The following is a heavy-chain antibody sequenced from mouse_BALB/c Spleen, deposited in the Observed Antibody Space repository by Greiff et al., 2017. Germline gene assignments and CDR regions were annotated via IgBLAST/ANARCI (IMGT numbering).Heavy chain of an antibody. CDR3: ARAFYYRYDGRVFDY. J-gene: IGHJ2*01. CDR1: GYTFTSYW. V-gene: IGHV1-7*01. Sequence: VQGVESGAELAKPGASVKMSCKASGYTFTSYWMHWVKQRPGQGLEWIGYINPSTGYTEYNQKFKDKATLTADKSSSTAYMQLSSLTSEDSAVYYCARAFYYRYDGRVFDYWGQGTTLTVSS. CDR2: INPSTGYT. D-gene: IGHD2-14*01.